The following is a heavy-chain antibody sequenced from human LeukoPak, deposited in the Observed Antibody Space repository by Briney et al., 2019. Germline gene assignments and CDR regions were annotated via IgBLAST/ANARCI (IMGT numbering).Heavy chain of an antibody. V-gene: IGHV5-51*01. Sequence: GESLKISCKGSGYSFTSYWIGWVRQMPGKGLEWMGIIYPGDSDTRYSPSFQGQVTISADKSISTAYLQWSSLKASDTAMYYCATLTPYYYDSSGYYSGAFDIWGQGTMVTVSS. CDR3: ATLTPYYYDSSGYYSGAFDI. J-gene: IGHJ3*02. CDR1: GYSFTSYW. CDR2: IYPGDSDT. D-gene: IGHD3-22*01.